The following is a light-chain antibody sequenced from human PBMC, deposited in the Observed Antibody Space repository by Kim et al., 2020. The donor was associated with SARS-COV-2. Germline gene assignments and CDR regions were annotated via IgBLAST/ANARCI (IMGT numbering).Light chain of an antibody. V-gene: IGKV3-15*01. CDR1: QSVGSD. CDR3: QQYNELPPWT. CDR2: GAS. Sequence: EIVMTQSPVTLSVSPGKSATLSCRASQSVGSDLAWYHQKPGQTPRLLIYGASRRATGVLGRFSGSGSGTDFTLTISSLQFEDLGIYYCQQYNELPPWTFGQGTKVDIK. J-gene: IGKJ1*01.